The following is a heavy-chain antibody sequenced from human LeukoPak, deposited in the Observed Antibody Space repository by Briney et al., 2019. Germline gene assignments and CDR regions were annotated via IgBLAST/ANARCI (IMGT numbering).Heavy chain of an antibody. CDR2: IYYSGST. D-gene: IGHD5-18*01. Sequence: SETLSLTCTVSGGSISSYYWSWIRQPPGKGLEWIGYIYYSGSTNYNPSLKSRVTISVDTSKNQFSLKLSSVTAADTVVYYCARSRRGYSYGYGAFDIWGQGTMVTVSS. J-gene: IGHJ3*02. V-gene: IGHV4-59*01. CDR1: GGSISSYY. CDR3: ARSRRGYSYGYGAFDI.